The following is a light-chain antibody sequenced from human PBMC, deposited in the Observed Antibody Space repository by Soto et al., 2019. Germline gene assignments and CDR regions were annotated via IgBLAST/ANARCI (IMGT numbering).Light chain of an antibody. J-gene: IGKJ4*01. Sequence: DIVLTQSPCTLSLSPGESVTLSCRASHSVSSSHLAWYQQKPGQAPRLFIYGASRRASGIPDRFSGSGSGTFFILISSRLHPDYLAVYSWQHDGTSLTFGGGTKVEIK. V-gene: IGKV3-20*01. CDR1: HSVSSSH. CDR2: GAS. CDR3: QHDGTSLT.